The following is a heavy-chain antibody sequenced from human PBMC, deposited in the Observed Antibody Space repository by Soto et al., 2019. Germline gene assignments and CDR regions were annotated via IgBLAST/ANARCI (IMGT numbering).Heavy chain of an antibody. CDR3: AMAAAPSGWFDP. CDR1: GDSVSSNSAA. Sequence: SQTLSLTCAISGDSVSSNSAAWNWIRQSPSRGLEWLGRTYYRSKWYNDYAVSVKSRITINPDTSKNQFSLQLNSVTPEYTAVYYCAMAAAPSGWFDPWGQGTLVTVSS. CDR2: TYYRSKWYN. V-gene: IGHV6-1*01. D-gene: IGHD6-13*01. J-gene: IGHJ5*02.